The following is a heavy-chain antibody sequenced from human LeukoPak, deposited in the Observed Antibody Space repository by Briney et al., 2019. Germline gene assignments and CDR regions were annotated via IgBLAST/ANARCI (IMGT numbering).Heavy chain of an antibody. J-gene: IGHJ5*02. V-gene: IGHV4-31*03. CDR3: ARALNWFDP. CDR2: IYYSGSI. Sequence: PQTLSLTCTVSGGSISSGGYYWTWIRQHPGKGLEWIGYIYYSGSIYYNPSLKSRVTISVDTSKNQFSLRLSSVTAADTAVYYCARALNWFDPWGQGTLVTVSS. CDR1: GGSISSGGYY.